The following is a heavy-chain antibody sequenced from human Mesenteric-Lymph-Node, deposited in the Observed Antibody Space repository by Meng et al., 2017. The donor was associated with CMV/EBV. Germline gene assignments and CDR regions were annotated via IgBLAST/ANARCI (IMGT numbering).Heavy chain of an antibody. V-gene: IGHV4-39*01. CDR1: GASNSNSPYY. J-gene: IGHJ4*02. D-gene: IGHD3-22*01. CDR2: VHHSGTT. CDR3: ARRGNYDSDYSEY. Sequence: LQDCGPGLVNPSAPLPLPCLTAGASNSNSPYYWPWIRQPPGKGLEWIGSVHHSGTTYYNPSLKGRLTISVDTSANLFSLRLTTVTAADTATYYCARRGNYDSDYSEYWGQGTLVTVSS.